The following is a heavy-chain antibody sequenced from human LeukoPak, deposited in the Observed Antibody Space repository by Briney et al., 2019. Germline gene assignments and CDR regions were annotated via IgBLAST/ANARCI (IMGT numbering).Heavy chain of an antibody. CDR2: IYHSGST. CDR1: GGSISSGGYY. D-gene: IGHD1-26*01. CDR3: ARGSGSYDAYGMDV. J-gene: IGHJ6*02. V-gene: IGHV4-30-2*01. Sequence: SETLSLTCAVSGGSISSGGYYWSWIRQPPGKGLEWIGYIYHSGSTYYNPSLKSRVTISVDRSKNQFSLKLSSVTAADTAVYYCARGSGSYDAYGMDVWGQGTTVTVSS.